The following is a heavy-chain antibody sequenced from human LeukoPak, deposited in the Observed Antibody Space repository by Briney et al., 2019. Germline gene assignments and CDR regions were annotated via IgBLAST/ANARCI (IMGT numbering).Heavy chain of an antibody. V-gene: IGHV3-74*01. CDR2: INPDGSTT. CDR1: GFTFSRYW. Sequence: GGSLRLSCAASGFTFSRYWIHWVRQAPGKGLVWVSRINPDGSTTTYADSVKGRFTISRDNAKNTVYLQMNSLRAEDTAVYYCARVLSGSWDWFDPWGQGTLVTVSS. D-gene: IGHD3-22*01. CDR3: ARVLSGSWDWFDP. J-gene: IGHJ5*02.